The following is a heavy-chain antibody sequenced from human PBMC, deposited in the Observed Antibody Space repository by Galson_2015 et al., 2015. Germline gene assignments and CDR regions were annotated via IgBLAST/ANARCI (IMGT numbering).Heavy chain of an antibody. D-gene: IGHD3-3*01. CDR3: ASARPNYYDFWSGDPGGYWFDP. Sequence: ETLSLTCTVSGGSISSYYWSWIRQPPGKGLEWIGYIYYSGSTNYNPSLKSRVTISVDTSKNQFSLKLSSVTAADTAVYYCASARPNYYDFWSGDPGGYWFDPWGQGTLVTVSS. CDR1: GGSISSYY. V-gene: IGHV4-59*01. J-gene: IGHJ5*02. CDR2: IYYSGST.